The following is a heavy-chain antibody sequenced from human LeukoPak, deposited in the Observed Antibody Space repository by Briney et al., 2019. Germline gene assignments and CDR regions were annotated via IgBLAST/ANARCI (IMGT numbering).Heavy chain of an antibody. Sequence: PSETLSLTCAVSGGSISRGGDSWSWVRQPAGKGLEWIEYSYHSGRTYYHPSLKSRVTISVDRSQNQFSLKLSSVPAADPAVYYCARAPDLDLKGYYYFDYWGQGPLVTVSS. CDR1: GGSISRGGDS. CDR2: SYHSGRT. J-gene: IGHJ4*02. D-gene: IGHD1-7*01. CDR3: ARAPDLDLKGYYYFDY. V-gene: IGHV4-30-2*01.